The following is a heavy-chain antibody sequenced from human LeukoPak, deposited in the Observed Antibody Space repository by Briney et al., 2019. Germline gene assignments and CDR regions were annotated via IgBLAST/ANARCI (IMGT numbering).Heavy chain of an antibody. CDR1: GFTFSTYA. J-gene: IGHJ4*02. CDR3: AKDQVAAGTGRYFDY. Sequence: GGSLRLSCAASGFTFSTYAMSWVRQGPGKGLEWVSTISSSGGSTYYADSVRGRFTISRDNSRDTPYLQMNSLRAEDTAVYYCAKDQVAAGTGRYFDYWGQGTLVTVSS. V-gene: IGHV3-23*01. CDR2: ISSSGGST. D-gene: IGHD6-13*01.